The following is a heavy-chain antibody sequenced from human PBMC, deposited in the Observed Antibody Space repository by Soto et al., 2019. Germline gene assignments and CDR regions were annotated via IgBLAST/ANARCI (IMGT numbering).Heavy chain of an antibody. CDR1: GASISDGNYY. V-gene: IGHV4-30-4*01. Sequence: QVQLQKSGPGLVKPSQTLSLTCSVSGASISDGNYYWTWIRQSPARGLEWIGYVYYSGSTYYNPSLQSRVTISADTSNNYYSLKLNSVTVADTAVYFCARGRFLDFWGQGILVTVSS. CDR3: ARGRFLDF. CDR2: VYYSGST. J-gene: IGHJ4*02. D-gene: IGHD3-3*01.